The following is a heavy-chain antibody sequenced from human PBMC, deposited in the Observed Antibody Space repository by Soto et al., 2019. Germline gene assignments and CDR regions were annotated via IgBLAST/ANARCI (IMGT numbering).Heavy chain of an antibody. J-gene: IGHJ5*02. D-gene: IGHD6-13*01. CDR1: GYTFTGYA. Sequence: GASVKVSCKASGYTFTGYAMHWVRQAPGQRLEWMGWINAGNGNTKYSQKFQGRVTITRDTSASTAYMELSSLRSEDTAVYYCARHVSTIAAAGSRWFDPWGQGTLVTVSS. CDR3: ARHVSTIAAAGSRWFDP. CDR2: INAGNGNT. V-gene: IGHV1-3*01.